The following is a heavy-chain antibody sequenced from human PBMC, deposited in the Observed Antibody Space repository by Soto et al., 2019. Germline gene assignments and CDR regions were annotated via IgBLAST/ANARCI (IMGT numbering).Heavy chain of an antibody. D-gene: IGHD6-19*01. CDR1: GFTFSNYA. V-gene: IGHV3-23*01. J-gene: IGHJ4*02. Sequence: EVQLLESGGGLVQPGGSLRLSCAPSGFTFSNYAMTWVRQAPGKGLEWVSGVSASGTGAYYTDSVKGRFTISRDNSKNTLYLQMNSLRAEDTAVYYCAKHPSCWSSSGWYFDYWGQGTPVTVSS. CDR3: AKHPSCWSSSGWYFDY. CDR2: VSASGTGA.